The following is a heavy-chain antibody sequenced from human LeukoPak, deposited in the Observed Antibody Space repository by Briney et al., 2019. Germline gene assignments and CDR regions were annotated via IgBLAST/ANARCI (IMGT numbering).Heavy chain of an antibody. CDR1: GVTFSGYA. Sequence: RGVSLRLSCAASGVTFSGYAMSWVRQAPGKGLEWVSAISGSGGSTYYADSVKGRFTISRDNSKNTLYLQMNSLRAEDTAVYYCAKVKGVATIRVAFDIWGQGTMVTVSS. D-gene: IGHD5-12*01. CDR3: AKVKGVATIRVAFDI. J-gene: IGHJ3*02. CDR2: ISGSGGST. V-gene: IGHV3-23*01.